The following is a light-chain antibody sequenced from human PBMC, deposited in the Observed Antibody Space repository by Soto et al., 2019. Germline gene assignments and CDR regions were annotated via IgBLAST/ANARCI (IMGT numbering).Light chain of an antibody. CDR2: GAS. V-gene: IGKV3-20*01. CDR3: QQYGSSP. Sequence: EIVLTQSPGTLSLSPGERATLSCRASQSVSSSYLAWYQQKPGQAPRLLICGASSRATGIPDRFSGSGSGTDFTLTISRLEPEDFAVYYCQQYGSSPFGGGTKVDIK. CDR1: QSVSSSY. J-gene: IGKJ4*01.